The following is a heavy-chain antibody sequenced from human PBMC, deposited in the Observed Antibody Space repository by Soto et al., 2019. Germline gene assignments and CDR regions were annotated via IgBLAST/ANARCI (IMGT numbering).Heavy chain of an antibody. V-gene: IGHV4-61*01. CDR3: AREGGVLRAH. CDR2: IYYNGHT. J-gene: IGHJ4*02. Sequence: SETLSLTCTVSGGSVSSGSYYWSWIRQPPGKGLEWIAYIYYNGHTNYNPSLKSRVTISVDTSKNQFSLKLSSVTPAATAVSDCAREGGVLRAHWSQGTRVTVS. CDR1: GGSVSSGSYY. D-gene: IGHD3-3*01.